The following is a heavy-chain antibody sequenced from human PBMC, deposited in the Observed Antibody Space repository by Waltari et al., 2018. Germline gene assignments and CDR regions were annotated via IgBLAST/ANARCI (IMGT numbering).Heavy chain of an antibody. CDR1: GGSFGPYA. CDR2: IIPIYGTP. J-gene: IGHJ3*01. D-gene: IGHD1-26*01. V-gene: IGHV1-69*12. CDR3: AKRIVGGPFDV. Sequence: QVHLVQSGAEVRKPGSSVKVSCEASGGSFGPYAIAWVRQAPGQGLEWMAGIIPIYGTPNYAQKFQGRVNVAADELTRTAYMELSSLRSDDTAIYYCAKRIVGGPFDVWGQGTMVTVSS.